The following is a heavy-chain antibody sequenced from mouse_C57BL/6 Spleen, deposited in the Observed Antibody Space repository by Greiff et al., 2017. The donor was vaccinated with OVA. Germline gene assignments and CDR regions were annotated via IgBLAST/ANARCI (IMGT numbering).Heavy chain of an antibody. Sequence: QVQLQQSGAELVKPGASVKISCKASGYAFSSYWMNWVKQRPGKGLEWIGQIYPGDGDTNYNGKFKGKATLTADKSSSTTYMQLSSLTSEDSDVYFCARRRNYPEAMDSWGQGTSVTVSS. D-gene: IGHD2-1*01. CDR1: GYAFSSYW. J-gene: IGHJ4*01. CDR2: IYPGDGDT. V-gene: IGHV1-80*01. CDR3: ARRRNYPEAMDS.